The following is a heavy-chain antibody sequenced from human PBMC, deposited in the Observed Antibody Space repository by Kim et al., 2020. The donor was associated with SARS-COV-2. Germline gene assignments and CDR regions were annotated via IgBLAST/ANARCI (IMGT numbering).Heavy chain of an antibody. CDR1: GFSFSSYW. CDR2: INPDDSST. V-gene: IGHV3-74*01. D-gene: IGHD2-15*01. Sequence: GGSLRLSCAASGFSFSSYWMHWVRQAPGKGLVWVSRINPDDSSTAYAHSVKGRFTVSRDNAKDTLYLQMNGLRAEDTAVYFCARVGDLAAVATDRYFDYWGQGTLVAVSS. CDR3: ARVGDLAAVATDRYFDY. J-gene: IGHJ4*02.